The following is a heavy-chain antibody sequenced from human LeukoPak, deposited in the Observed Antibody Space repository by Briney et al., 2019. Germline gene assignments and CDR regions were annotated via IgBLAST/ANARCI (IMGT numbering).Heavy chain of an antibody. CDR1: GLTFSSYS. CDR3: ARGRSLTTTVTSYAD. Sequence: PGGSLRLSCAASGLTFSSYSMSWVRQAPGKGLEWVSSISSSSGYIYQPDSVKGRFTISRDNARDSLYLQMNSLRAEDTAIYYCARGRSLTTTVTSYADWGQGTLVTVSS. V-gene: IGHV3-21*01. D-gene: IGHD4-11*01. J-gene: IGHJ4*02. CDR2: ISSSSGYI.